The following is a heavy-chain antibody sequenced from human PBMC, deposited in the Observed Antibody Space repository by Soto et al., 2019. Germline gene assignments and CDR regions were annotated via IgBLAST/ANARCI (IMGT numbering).Heavy chain of an antibody. V-gene: IGHV3-7*01. D-gene: IGHD3-16*01. CDR2: IKQDGSEK. Sequence: PGGALRLSCAASGFTFSSYWMSWVRQAPGKGLEWVANIKQDGSEKYYVDSVKGRFTISRDNAKNSLYLQMNSLRAEDTAVYYCATGSGGNYYYYYMDVWGKGTTVTVSS. CDR3: ATGSGGNYYYYYMDV. J-gene: IGHJ6*03. CDR1: GFTFSSYW.